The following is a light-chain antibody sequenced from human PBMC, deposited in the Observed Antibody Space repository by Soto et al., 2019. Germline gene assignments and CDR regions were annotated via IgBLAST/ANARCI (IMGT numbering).Light chain of an antibody. Sequence: DIQMTQSPSTLSASVGDRVTITCRASQSISSWLAWYQQKPGKAPKFLMYKASTLESGVTSSFSGSGSGTEFTLTISSLQPDDFATYYCQQYSTYPVTFGGGTRVQIK. CDR2: KAS. CDR1: QSISSW. CDR3: QQYSTYPVT. J-gene: IGKJ4*01. V-gene: IGKV1-5*03.